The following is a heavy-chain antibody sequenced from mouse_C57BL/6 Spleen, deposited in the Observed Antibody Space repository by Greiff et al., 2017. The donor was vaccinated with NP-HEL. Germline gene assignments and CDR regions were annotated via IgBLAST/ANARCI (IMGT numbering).Heavy chain of an antibody. D-gene: IGHD2-4*01. CDR2: IDPSDSET. CDR1: GYTFTSYW. J-gene: IGHJ4*01. Sequence: QVQLQQSGAELVRPGSSVKLSCKASGYTFTSYWMHWVKQRPIQGLEWIGNIDPSDSETHYNQKFKDKATLTVDKSSSTAYMQLSSLTSEDSAVYYWASYDYDEGGAMDYWGQGTSVTVSS. V-gene: IGHV1-52*01. CDR3: ASYDYDEGGAMDY.